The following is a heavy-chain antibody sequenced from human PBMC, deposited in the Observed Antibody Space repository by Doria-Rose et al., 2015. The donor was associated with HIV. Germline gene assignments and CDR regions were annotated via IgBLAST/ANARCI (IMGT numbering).Heavy chain of an antibody. CDR3: ARVLSGTYDY. D-gene: IGHD1-26*01. CDR1: GVSISHYY. CDR2: IFYTVST. J-gene: IGHJ4*02. V-gene: IGHV4-59*13. Sequence: QGQLQESGPRLVKPSETLSLTCSVSGVSISHYYWSWIRQPPGKGLEYIGDIFYTVSTNYRPSLKSRVSMSIDTSKNKFSLRLSSVTAADTAVYYCARVLSGTYDYWGQGTLVTVSS.